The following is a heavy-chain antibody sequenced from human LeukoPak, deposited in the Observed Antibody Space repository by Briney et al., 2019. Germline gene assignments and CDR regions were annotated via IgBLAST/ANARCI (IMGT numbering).Heavy chain of an antibody. CDR2: ISAYNGNT. J-gene: IGHJ4*02. Sequence: GASVTVSFTSSVYTFTIYGISWVRQAPGQGLEWMGWISAYNGNTNYAQKLQGRVTMTTDTSTSTAYMELRSLRSDDTAVYYCAGVPAARGHWGQGTLVTVSS. V-gene: IGHV1-18*01. D-gene: IGHD2-2*01. CDR3: AGVPAARGH. CDR1: VYTFTIYG.